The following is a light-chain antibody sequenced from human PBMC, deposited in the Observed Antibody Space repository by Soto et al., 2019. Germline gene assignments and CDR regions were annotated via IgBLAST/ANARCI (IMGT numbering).Light chain of an antibody. CDR1: RSINTY. CDR2: SAS. V-gene: IGKV1-39*01. CDR3: QQTYSTPRT. Sequence: DIQMTQSPSSLSASVGDRVTITCRASRSINTYVNWYQQRPGKAPELLIYSASSLHTGVPSRFSGSGAGTDFTFTINSLLPEDFAIYYCQQTYSTPRTFGPGTKVDIK. J-gene: IGKJ1*01.